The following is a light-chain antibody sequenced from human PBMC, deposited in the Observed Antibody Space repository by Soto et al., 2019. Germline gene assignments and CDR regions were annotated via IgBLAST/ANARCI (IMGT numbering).Light chain of an antibody. J-gene: IGLJ2*01. CDR1: SSNIGNNE. V-gene: IGLV1-51*01. CDR2: DNK. CDR3: GTWDSNLRAVV. Sequence: QYVLTQPPSVSAAPGQTVTISCSGSSSNIGNNEISWYQQLPGTAPQLLMYDNKRRPSGIPDRFSGSKSGTSATLDITGLQTGDEADYYCGTWDSNLRAVVFGAGTKLTVL.